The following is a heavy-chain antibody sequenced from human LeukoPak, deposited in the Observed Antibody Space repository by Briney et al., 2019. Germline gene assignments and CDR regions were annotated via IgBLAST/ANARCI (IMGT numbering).Heavy chain of an antibody. D-gene: IGHD3-22*01. J-gene: IGHJ4*02. CDR2: ISAYNGNT. V-gene: IGHV1-18*01. Sequence: GPVKVSCKASGYTFTSYGISWVRQAPGQGLEWMGWISAYNGNTNYAQKLQGRVTMTTDTSTSTAYMELRNLRSDDTAVYYCAYESYDSSGYYYDYWGQGTLVTVSS. CDR1: GYTFTSYG. CDR3: AYESYDSSGYYYDY.